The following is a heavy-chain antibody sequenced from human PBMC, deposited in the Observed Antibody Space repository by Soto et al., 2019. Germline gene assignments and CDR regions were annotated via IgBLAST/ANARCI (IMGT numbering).Heavy chain of an antibody. CDR1: GYTFTSYG. CDR2: ISAYNGNT. Sequence: ASVKVSCKASGYTFTSYGISWVRQAPGQGLEWMGWISAYNGNTNYAQKLQGRVTMTTDTSTSTAYMELRSLRSDDTAVYYCARHGVSSYCSGGSCGALKYYFDYWGQGTLVTVSS. V-gene: IGHV1-18*01. CDR3: ARHGVSSYCSGGSCGALKYYFDY. D-gene: IGHD2-15*01. J-gene: IGHJ4*02.